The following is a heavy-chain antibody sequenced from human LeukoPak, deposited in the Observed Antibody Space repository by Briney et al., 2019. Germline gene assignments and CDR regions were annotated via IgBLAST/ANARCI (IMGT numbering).Heavy chain of an antibody. D-gene: IGHD3-3*01. CDR1: GYTFTSYG. CDR3: ARVNQDDFWSGYQYYFDY. J-gene: IGHJ4*02. Sequence: ASVKVSCKASGYTFTSYGISWVRQAPGQGLEWMGWISAYNGNTNYAQKLQGRVTMTTDTSTSTAYMELRSLRSDDTAVYYCARVNQDDFWSGYQYYFDYWGQGTLVTVSS. CDR2: ISAYNGNT. V-gene: IGHV1-18*01.